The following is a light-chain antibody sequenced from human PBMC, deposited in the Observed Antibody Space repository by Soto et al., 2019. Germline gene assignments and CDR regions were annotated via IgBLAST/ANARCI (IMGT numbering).Light chain of an antibody. V-gene: IGLV2-14*03. CDR2: DVS. Sequence: QSALTQPASVSGSPGQSITISCTGTTSDVGGFDYVSWYQQHPGKAPKRMIYDVSNRPSGVSDRFSGSKSGNTASLTISGLQAEDEADYYCSSYTTTGTQVFGTGTKLTVL. CDR1: TSDVGGFDY. CDR3: SSYTTTGTQV. J-gene: IGLJ1*01.